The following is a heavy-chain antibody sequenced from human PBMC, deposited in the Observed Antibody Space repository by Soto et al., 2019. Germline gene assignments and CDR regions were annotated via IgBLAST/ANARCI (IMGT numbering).Heavy chain of an antibody. CDR3: ARVRLHSSSWYYFDY. CDR2: IYSSGST. J-gene: IGHJ4*02. D-gene: IGHD6-13*01. V-gene: IGHV4-61*01. Sequence: PSETLSLTCTVSDGSVSSGHYYWTWIRQPPGKGLEWIGYIYSSGSTLYNPSLKSRVIISVDTSKNQFSLKLSSVTAADTAVYYCARVRLHSSSWYYFDYWGQGTLVTVSS. CDR1: DGSVSSGHYY.